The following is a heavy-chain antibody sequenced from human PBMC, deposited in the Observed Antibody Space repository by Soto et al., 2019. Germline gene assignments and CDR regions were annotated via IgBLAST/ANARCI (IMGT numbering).Heavy chain of an antibody. CDR1: GFSFSSYG. CDR2: VSNEGSIQ. V-gene: IGHV3-30*18. D-gene: IGHD3-16*01. CDR3: AKEGGTLGTSASYGFDY. J-gene: IGHJ4*02. Sequence: QVQLVESGGGVVQPGGSLRLSCAASGFSFSSYGIHWVRQAPGKGLEWVAVVSNEGSIQYYADSVKGRFTISRDNSENTVFLQMNSLISEDTAVYYCAKEGGTLGTSASYGFDYWGQGSRVTVSS.